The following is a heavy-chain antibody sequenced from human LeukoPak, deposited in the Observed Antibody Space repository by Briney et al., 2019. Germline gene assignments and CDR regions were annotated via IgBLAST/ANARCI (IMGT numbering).Heavy chain of an antibody. Sequence: GESLKISCKGSGYSFTSYWIGWVRQMPGKGLEWMGIIYPGDSDTRYSPSFQGQVTISADKSISTAYLQWSSLKASDTAMYYCARQSYYYDSSGYDAPSFEDYWGQGTLVTVSS. CDR2: IYPGDSDT. CDR1: GYSFTSYW. D-gene: IGHD3-22*01. CDR3: ARQSYYYDSSGYDAPSFEDY. V-gene: IGHV5-51*01. J-gene: IGHJ4*02.